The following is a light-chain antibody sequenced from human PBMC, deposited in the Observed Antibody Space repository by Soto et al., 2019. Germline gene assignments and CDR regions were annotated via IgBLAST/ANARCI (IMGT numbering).Light chain of an antibody. CDR3: ATWDNSLTAEV. V-gene: IGLV1-51*01. J-gene: IGLJ3*02. Sequence: QAVLTQPPSVSAAPGQKVTISCSGSGSNIGNNFVSWYRQFPGTAPKLLIYDTNRRPSGIPDRFSGSKSGTSATLDITGLQTGDEADYYCATWDNSLTAEVFGGGTQLTVL. CDR1: GSNIGNNF. CDR2: DTN.